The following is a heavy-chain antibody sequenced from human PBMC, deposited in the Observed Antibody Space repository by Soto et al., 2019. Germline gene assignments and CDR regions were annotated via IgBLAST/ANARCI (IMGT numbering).Heavy chain of an antibody. CDR2: IIPIFGTA. Sequence: SVKVSCKASGGTFSSYAISWVRQAPGQGLEWMGGIIPIFGTANYAQKFQGRVTITADKSTSTAYMELSSLRSEDTAVYYCARRVSSWNAAVACIRDGYHDHFDYWGQGTLVTVSS. D-gene: IGHD6-19*01. CDR3: ARRVSSWNAAVACIRDGYHDHFDY. CDR1: GGTFSSYA. J-gene: IGHJ4*02. V-gene: IGHV1-69*06.